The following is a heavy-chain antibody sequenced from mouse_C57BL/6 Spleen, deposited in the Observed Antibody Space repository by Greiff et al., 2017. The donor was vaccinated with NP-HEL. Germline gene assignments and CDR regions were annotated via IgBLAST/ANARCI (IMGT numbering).Heavy chain of an antibody. CDR3: TEGIPIDY. CDR1: GFTFSNYW. CDR2: IRLKSDNYAT. V-gene: IGHV6-3*01. Sequence: EVKLMESGGGLVQPGGSMKLSCVASGFTFSNYWMNWVRQSPEKGLEWVAQIRLKSDNYATHYAESVKGRFTISRDDSKSSVYLQMNNLRAEDTGIYYCTEGIPIDYWGQGTTLTVSS. J-gene: IGHJ2*01.